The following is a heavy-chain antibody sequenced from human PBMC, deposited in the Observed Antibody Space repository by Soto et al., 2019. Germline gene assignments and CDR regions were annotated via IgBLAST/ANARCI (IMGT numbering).Heavy chain of an antibody. CDR3: ARWIGSGSYLGVFGNYFDY. V-gene: IGHV4-30-2*01. D-gene: IGHD3-10*01. J-gene: IGHJ4*02. CDR1: GGSISSGGYS. Sequence: PSETLSLTCAVSGGSISSGGYSWSWIRQPPGKGLEWIGYIYHSGSTYYNPSLKSRVTISVDRSKNQFSLKLSSVTAADTAVYYCARWIGSGSYLGVFGNYFDYWGQGTLVTVSS. CDR2: IYHSGST.